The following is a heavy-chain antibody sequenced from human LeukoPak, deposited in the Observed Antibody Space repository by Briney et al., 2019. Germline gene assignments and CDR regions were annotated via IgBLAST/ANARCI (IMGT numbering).Heavy chain of an antibody. V-gene: IGHV3-7*01. CDR1: GFTFSSHC. CDR3: ARGSAGGVINWGIDY. Sequence: GGSLRLSCAASGFTFSSHCMNWARQAPGRGLELVANIKEDGREKYYVDSVKGGFTISRDNVKNSLYLQMNSLRAGDTAVYYCARGSAGGVINWGIDYWGQGTLVTVSS. D-gene: IGHD3-16*02. J-gene: IGHJ4*02. CDR2: IKEDGREK.